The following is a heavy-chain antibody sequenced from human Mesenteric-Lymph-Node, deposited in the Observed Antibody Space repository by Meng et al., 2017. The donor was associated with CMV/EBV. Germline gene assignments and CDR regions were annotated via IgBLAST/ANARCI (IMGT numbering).Heavy chain of an antibody. CDR1: GYTFTDYF. V-gene: IGHV1-2*02. CDR2: INPNSGVT. CDR3: ARDYYDSSGYNWRGAFDF. J-gene: IGHJ3*01. D-gene: IGHD3-22*01. Sequence: ASVKVSCKASGYTFTDYFVHWVRQAPGQGPEWMGWINPNSGVTNYAHRFQGRVTMTRDTSIRTLYMELIMLTSDDTAIYYCARDYYDSSGYNWRGAFDFWGQGTMVTVSS.